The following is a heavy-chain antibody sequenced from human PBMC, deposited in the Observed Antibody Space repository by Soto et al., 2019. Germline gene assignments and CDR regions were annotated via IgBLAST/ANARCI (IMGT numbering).Heavy chain of an antibody. J-gene: IGHJ5*02. V-gene: IGHV4-59*08. Sequence: SETLSLTCSVSGAPIRSYSWGWIRQTPGMGLEWIGHVHSSGSTNLNPSYQSRVTISAGTSQNQFSLQLSAVTAADTAIYYCARRYGQSCTGGACYLYFDPWGQGVLVTSP. CDR3: ARRYGQSCTGGACYLYFDP. CDR1: GAPIRSYS. CDR2: VHSSGST. D-gene: IGHD2-8*02.